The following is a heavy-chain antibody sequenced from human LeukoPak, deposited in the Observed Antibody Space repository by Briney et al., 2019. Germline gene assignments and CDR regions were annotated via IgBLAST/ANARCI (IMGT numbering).Heavy chain of an antibody. V-gene: IGHV6-1*01. CDR2: TYYRSKWYN. J-gene: IGHJ4*02. CDR3: ARDFGTTGWHTFDY. Sequence: SQTLSLTCVVSGDSVSSKNGAWNWIRQSPSRGLEWPGRTYYRSKWYNDYAESMEGRMTISQDTSKNQLSLHLNSVTHDDTAVYYCARDFGTTGWHTFDYWGQGTLVTVSS. D-gene: IGHD6-19*01. CDR1: GDSVSSKNGA.